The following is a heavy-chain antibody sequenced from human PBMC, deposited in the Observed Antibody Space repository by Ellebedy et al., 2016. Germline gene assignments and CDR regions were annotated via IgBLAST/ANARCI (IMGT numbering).Heavy chain of an antibody. V-gene: IGHV4-39*01. D-gene: IGHD3-9*01. CDR2: IYYSGST. Sequence: GSLRLXXTVSGGSISSSSYYWGWIRQPPGKGLEWIGSIYYSGSTYYNPSLKSRVTISVDTSKNQFSLKLSSVTAADTAVYYCARQYDILTGYGYNWFDPWGQGTLVTVSS. CDR1: GGSISSSSYY. J-gene: IGHJ5*02. CDR3: ARQYDILTGYGYNWFDP.